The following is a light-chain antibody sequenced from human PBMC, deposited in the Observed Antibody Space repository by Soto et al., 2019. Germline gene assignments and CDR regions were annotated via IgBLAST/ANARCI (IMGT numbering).Light chain of an antibody. CDR3: QQYNSWPLYT. Sequence: EIVMTQSPATLSLSPGERATLSCRASQSVSSNLAWYQQKTGQAPRLLIYGAATRATGIPARFSGSGSGTAFTLTISSLQSEDFAVYYCQQYNSWPLYTFGQGTKVEIK. CDR2: GAA. V-gene: IGKV3-15*01. J-gene: IGKJ2*01. CDR1: QSVSSN.